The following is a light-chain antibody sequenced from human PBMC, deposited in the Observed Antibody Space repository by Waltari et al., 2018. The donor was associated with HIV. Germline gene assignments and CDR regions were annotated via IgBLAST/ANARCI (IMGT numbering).Light chain of an antibody. J-gene: IGLJ2*01. Sequence: QSALTQPPSVSGSPGQSVTISCTGTSSDVGTYNRVSWYQQPPGTAPKVVVYEVSNRPSWVPDRFSGSKSGNTASLTISGLQAEDEADYYCSSFTTSSTLIFGGGTRLTVL. V-gene: IGLV2-18*02. CDR1: SSDVGTYNR. CDR2: EVS. CDR3: SSFTTSSTLI.